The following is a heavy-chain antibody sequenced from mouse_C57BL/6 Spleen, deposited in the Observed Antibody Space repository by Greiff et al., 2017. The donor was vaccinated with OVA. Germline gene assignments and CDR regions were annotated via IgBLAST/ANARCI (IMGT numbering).Heavy chain of an antibody. D-gene: IGHD1-1*01. CDR2: IDPSDSYT. V-gene: IGHV1-69*01. J-gene: IGHJ2*01. CDR1: GYTFTSYW. CDR3: ARRGGPPVELLDY. Sequence: QVQLQQPGAELVMPGASVKLSCKASGYTFTSYWMHWVKQRPGQGLEWIGEIDPSDSYTNYNQKFKGKSTLTVDKSSSTAYMQLSSLTSEDSAVYYCARRGGPPVELLDYWGQGTTLTVSS.